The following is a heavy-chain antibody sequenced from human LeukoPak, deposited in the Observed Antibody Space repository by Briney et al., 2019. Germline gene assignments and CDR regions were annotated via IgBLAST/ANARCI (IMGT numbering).Heavy chain of an antibody. D-gene: IGHD3-3*01. Sequence: GGSLRLSCAASGFTFSSYAMSWVRQAPGKGLEWVSAISGSGGSTHYADSVKGRFTISRDNSKNTLYLQMNSLRAEDTAVYYCAKAPSYDFWSGYSGQNWFDPWGQGTLVTVSS. CDR2: ISGSGGST. J-gene: IGHJ5*02. CDR3: AKAPSYDFWSGYSGQNWFDP. V-gene: IGHV3-23*01. CDR1: GFTFSSYA.